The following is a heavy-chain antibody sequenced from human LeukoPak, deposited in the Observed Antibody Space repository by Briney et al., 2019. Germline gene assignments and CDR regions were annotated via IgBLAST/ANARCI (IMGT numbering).Heavy chain of an antibody. J-gene: IGHJ4*02. D-gene: IGHD1-1*01. Sequence: PSETLSLTCTVSGGSISSGGYYWSWIRQHPGKGLEWIGYIYYSGGTYYNPSLKSRVTISVDTSKNQFSLKLSSVTAADTAVYYWARDRAGGVKRPHYFDSGGQGPLVPVSS. CDR1: GGSISSGGYY. V-gene: IGHV4-31*03. CDR2: IYYSGGT. CDR3: ARDRAGGVKRPHYFDS.